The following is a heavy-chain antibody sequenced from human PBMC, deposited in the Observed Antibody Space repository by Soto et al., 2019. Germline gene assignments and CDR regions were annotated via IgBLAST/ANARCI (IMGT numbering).Heavy chain of an antibody. Sequence: PGGSLRLSCAASGFTFSSYWMSWVRQAPGKGLEWVANIKQDGSEKYYVDSVKGRFTISRDNAKNSLYLQMTSLRAEDTAVYYCSIDFYYDSSGLTDAFDTWGQGTMVTVSS. CDR3: SIDFYYDSSGLTDAFDT. J-gene: IGHJ3*02. D-gene: IGHD3-22*01. CDR2: IKQDGSEK. V-gene: IGHV3-7*03. CDR1: GFTFSSYW.